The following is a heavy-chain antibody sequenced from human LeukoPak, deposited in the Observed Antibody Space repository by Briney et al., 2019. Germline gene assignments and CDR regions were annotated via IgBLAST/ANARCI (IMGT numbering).Heavy chain of an antibody. Sequence: PGGSLRLYCVASGFTFSSYAMTWVRQAPGKGLEWVSIVSGSGDSTYYADSMKGRFTISRDNSKNTLFLQINSLRVDDTAVYYCARDRRSIGWPFDYWGQGTLVTVSS. D-gene: IGHD6-19*01. CDR1: GFTFSSYA. V-gene: IGHV3-23*01. J-gene: IGHJ4*02. CDR2: VSGSGDST. CDR3: ARDRRSIGWPFDY.